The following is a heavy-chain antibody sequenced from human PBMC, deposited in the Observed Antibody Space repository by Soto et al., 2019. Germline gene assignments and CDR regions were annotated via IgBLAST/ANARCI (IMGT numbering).Heavy chain of an antibody. CDR3: ARKGFSGINWNEYVGWFDP. Sequence: GGSLRLSCAASGFTFSNSWMNWVRQAPGKGLEGVANIKEDGSEKYYVDSAKGRFTISRDNAKNSLYLQMNSLRAEDTAVYYCARKGFSGINWNEYVGWFDPWGQGTLVTVSS. CDR2: IKEDGSEK. D-gene: IGHD1-1*01. J-gene: IGHJ5*02. V-gene: IGHV3-7*03. CDR1: GFTFSNSW.